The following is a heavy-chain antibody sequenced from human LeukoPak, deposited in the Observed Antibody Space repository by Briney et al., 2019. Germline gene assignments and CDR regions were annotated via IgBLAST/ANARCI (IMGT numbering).Heavy chain of an antibody. CDR2: IYYSGST. D-gene: IGHD3-9*01. Sequence: SQTLSLTCTVSGGSISSGGYYWSWIRQHPGKGLEWIGYIYYSGSTYYNPSLKSRVTISVDTSKSQFSLKLSSVTAADTAVYYCARVIEGYYDILTGRTYYYYGMDVWGQGTTVTVSS. V-gene: IGHV4-31*03. J-gene: IGHJ6*02. CDR1: GGSISSGGYY. CDR3: ARVIEGYYDILTGRTYYYYGMDV.